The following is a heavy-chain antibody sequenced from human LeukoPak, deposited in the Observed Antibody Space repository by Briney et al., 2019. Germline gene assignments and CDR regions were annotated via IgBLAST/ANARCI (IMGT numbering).Heavy chain of an antibody. Sequence: SETQSLTCTVSGGSISSYYWSWIRQPPGKGLEWIGYIYYSGSTNYNPSLKSRVTISVDTSKNQFSLKLSSVTAADTAVYYCARAGDYYGSGSDPHFDYWGQGTLVTVSS. J-gene: IGHJ4*02. V-gene: IGHV4-59*01. CDR3: ARAGDYYGSGSDPHFDY. D-gene: IGHD3-10*01. CDR1: GGSISSYY. CDR2: IYYSGST.